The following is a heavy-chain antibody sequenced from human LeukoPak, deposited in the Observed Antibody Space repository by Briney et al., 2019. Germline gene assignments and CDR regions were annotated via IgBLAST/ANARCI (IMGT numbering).Heavy chain of an antibody. CDR1: GYTFTRYY. V-gene: IGHV1-2*02. Sequence: GASGRVSCKASGYTFTRYYMHWGRQAPGQGLEWRGWINPNSGVTNYAQKFQGRVTMTRATSISTAYMELSRLRSDDTAVYYCARGPGPLWFGELPFDYWGQGTLVTVSS. CDR3: ARGPGPLWFGELPFDY. D-gene: IGHD3-10*01. CDR2: INPNSGVT. J-gene: IGHJ4*02.